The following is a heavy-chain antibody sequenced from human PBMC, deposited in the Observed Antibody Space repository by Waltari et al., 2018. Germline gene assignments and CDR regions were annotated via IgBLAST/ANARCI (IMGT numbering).Heavy chain of an antibody. V-gene: IGHV4-59*01. D-gene: IGHD3-22*01. CDR3: ARATYYYDSSGPDVGPLGYLVGWFDP. Sequence: QVQLQESGPGLVTPSETLSLPCPVSGGSISRYYWSWIRQPPGKGLDRIGYIYYSGSTNYNPSLKSRVTISVDTSKNQFSLKLSSVTAADTAVYYCARATYYYDSSGPDVGPLGYLVGWFDPWGQGTLVTVSS. J-gene: IGHJ5*02. CDR2: IYYSGST. CDR1: GGSISRYY.